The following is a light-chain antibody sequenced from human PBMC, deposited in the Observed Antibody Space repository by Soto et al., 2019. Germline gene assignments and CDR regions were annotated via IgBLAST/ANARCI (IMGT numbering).Light chain of an antibody. CDR1: QTANSDY. CDR2: ATS. CDR3: HQFGYSPRT. J-gene: IGKJ1*01. V-gene: IGKV3-20*01. Sequence: EIVLTQSPGTLSLSPGETATLSCRASQTANSDYLAWFQQRPGQAPRLLIFATSRRATDIPDRFSGSGSGTDFTLAIRRLEPEDFAVYYCHQFGYSPRTFGQGTKVDIK.